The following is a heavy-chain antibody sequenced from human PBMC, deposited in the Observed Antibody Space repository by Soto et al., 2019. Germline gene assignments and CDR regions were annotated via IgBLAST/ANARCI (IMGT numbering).Heavy chain of an antibody. CDR3: AKGSGSSSCRWFDP. D-gene: IGHD3-10*01. Sequence: GGSLRHTCAASEFTFNSYAMSWVRQAPGEGLEWVSGISASGGSTYHADSVKGRFTISRDNSKNTLYLQMNSLRAEDTAIYYCAKGSGSSSCRWFDPWGQGTLVTVSS. CDR1: EFTFNSYA. CDR2: ISASGGST. J-gene: IGHJ5*02. V-gene: IGHV3-23*01.